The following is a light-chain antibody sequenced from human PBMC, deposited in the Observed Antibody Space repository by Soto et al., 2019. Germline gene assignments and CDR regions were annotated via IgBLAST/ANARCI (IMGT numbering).Light chain of an antibody. CDR2: DTS. Sequence: IQMTQSPSSLSASVGDRVSITCRASQDITNYLNWYQQKPGKAPKLLIYDTSILETGVPSRFSGSGSGTHFTLTITGLQPEDFATYYCQEYQSLFAFGPGTKVDRK. CDR3: QEYQSLFA. CDR1: QDITNY. V-gene: IGKV1-33*01. J-gene: IGKJ3*01.